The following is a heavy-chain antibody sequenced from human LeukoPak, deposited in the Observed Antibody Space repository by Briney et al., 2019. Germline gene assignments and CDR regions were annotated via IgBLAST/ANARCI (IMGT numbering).Heavy chain of an antibody. CDR1: GYTFTSYY. J-gene: IGHJ3*01. V-gene: IGHV1-46*01. Sequence: ASVKVSCKASGYTFTSYYMHWVRQAPGQGLEWMGIINPSGGSTSYAQKFQGRVTMTRDMSTSTVYMELSSLRSEDTAVYYCARDRDPGYYDTNGYRRVNAFDFWGQGTMVTVSS. CDR3: ARDRDPGYYDTNGYRRVNAFDF. CDR2: INPSGGST. D-gene: IGHD3-22*01.